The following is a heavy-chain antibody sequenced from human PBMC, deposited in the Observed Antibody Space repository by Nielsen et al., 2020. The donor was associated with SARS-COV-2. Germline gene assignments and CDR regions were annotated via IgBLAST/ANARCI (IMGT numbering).Heavy chain of an antibody. V-gene: IGHV3-74*01. CDR3: GSGLGAFDI. J-gene: IGHJ3*02. CDR2: INDDGSTT. CDR1: TFTFSSYW. Sequence: GGSLRLSCAASTFTFSSYWMHWVRQAPGKGLVWVSRINDDGSTTDYADSVKGRFTISRDNAKNSLYLQMNSLRAEDTALYYCGSGLGAFDIWGQGTMVTVSS.